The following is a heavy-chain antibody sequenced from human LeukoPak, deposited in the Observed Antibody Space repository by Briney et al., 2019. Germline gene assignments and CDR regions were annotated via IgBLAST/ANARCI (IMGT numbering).Heavy chain of an antibody. CDR2: ISGSGDNT. CDR1: GFTFSGFA. J-gene: IGHJ6*01. Sequence: GSLRLSCAASGFTFSGFAMSWVRPTPGKGLEWVSGISGSGDNTLYADSVKGRFTISRDNSKNTLYLEMNSLRDEDTAMYYCAKMKGHPLPKYYMDVWGQGTTVTVSS. D-gene: IGHD1-26*01. CDR3: AKMKGHPLPKYYMDV. V-gene: IGHV3-23*01.